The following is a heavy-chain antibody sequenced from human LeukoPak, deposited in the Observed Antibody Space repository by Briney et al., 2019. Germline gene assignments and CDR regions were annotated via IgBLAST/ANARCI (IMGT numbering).Heavy chain of an antibody. CDR1: GGSISPYY. CDR2: IHYSGST. D-gene: IGHD3-16*01. V-gene: IGHV4-59*01. CDR3: ARYDWGKHFDY. J-gene: IGHJ4*02. Sequence: SETLSLTCAVSGGSISPYYWSWIRQPPGKGLEWIGYIHYSGSTNYNPSLKSRVTMSVDTSKNQFSLKLSSVTAADTAVYYCARYDWGKHFDYWGQGTLVTVSS.